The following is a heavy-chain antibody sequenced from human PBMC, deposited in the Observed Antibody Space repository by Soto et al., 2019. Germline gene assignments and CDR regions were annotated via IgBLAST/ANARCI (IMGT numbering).Heavy chain of an antibody. D-gene: IGHD3-3*01. CDR1: GFTFSSYW. CDR3: ARLYTIFGVVTHGAFDI. V-gene: IGHV3-7*01. J-gene: IGHJ3*02. Sequence: GGSLRLSCAASGFTFSSYWMSWVRQAPGKGLEWVANIKQDGSEKYYVDSVKGRFTISRDNAKNSLYLQMNSLRAEDTAVYYCARLYTIFGVVTHGAFDIWGQGTMVTVSS. CDR2: IKQDGSEK.